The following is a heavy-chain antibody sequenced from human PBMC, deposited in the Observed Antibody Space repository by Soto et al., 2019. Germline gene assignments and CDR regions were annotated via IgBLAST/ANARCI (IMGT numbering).Heavy chain of an antibody. Sequence: PSETLSLTCTVSGGSISSYYWSWIRQPPGKGLEWIGYIYYSGSTNYNPSLKSRVTISVDTSKNQFSLKLSSVTAADTVVYYCARDQLRGIAAAGVPSDYMDVWGKGTTVTVSS. CDR2: IYYSGST. CDR1: GGSISSYY. D-gene: IGHD6-13*01. V-gene: IGHV4-59*01. CDR3: ARDQLRGIAAAGVPSDYMDV. J-gene: IGHJ6*03.